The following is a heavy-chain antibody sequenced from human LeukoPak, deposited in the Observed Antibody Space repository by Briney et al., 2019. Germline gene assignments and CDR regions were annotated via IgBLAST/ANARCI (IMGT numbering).Heavy chain of an antibody. D-gene: IGHD6-13*01. CDR1: GDSVSSNSAA. V-gene: IGHV6-1*01. J-gene: IGHJ4*02. CDR2: TYYRSEWYK. Sequence: LRLSCAISGDSVSSNSAAWNGIRQSPSRGLEWLGRTYYRSEWYKDYAVSVKSRITINPDTSKNQFSLQLNSVTPEDTAVYYCARDLGGSNWLYVDYWGQGTLVTVSS. CDR3: ARDLGGSNWLYVDY.